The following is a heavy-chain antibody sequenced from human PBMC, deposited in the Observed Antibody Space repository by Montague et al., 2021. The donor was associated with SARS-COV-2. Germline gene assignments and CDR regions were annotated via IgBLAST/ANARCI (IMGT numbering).Heavy chain of an antibody. Sequence: SKTLSLTCTVSGGSISSYYWSWIRQPPGKGLEWIGYIYYSGSTSYNPSLKSRVTISVDTSKNQFSLKLSSVTAADTAVYYCARGGGRSLLEWPLDYWGQGTLVTVSS. CDR2: IYYSGST. V-gene: IGHV4-59*01. CDR1: GGSISSYY. J-gene: IGHJ4*02. CDR3: ARGGGRSLLEWPLDY. D-gene: IGHD3-16*01.